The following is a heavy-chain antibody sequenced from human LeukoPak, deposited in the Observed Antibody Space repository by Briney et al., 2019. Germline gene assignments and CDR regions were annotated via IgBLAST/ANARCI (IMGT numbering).Heavy chain of an antibody. Sequence: PSETLSLTCTVSGGSISSSNYYWGWIRQTPGAGLEWIGTISETGTTNYNPSLKSRVTISVDTSKNQFSLKLSSVTATDTAVYFCARHQGGHRDGHYYYMDVWGTGTTVTISS. CDR3: ARHQGGHRDGHYYYMDV. CDR1: GGSISSSNYY. CDR2: ISETGTT. J-gene: IGHJ6*03. D-gene: IGHD1-14*01. V-gene: IGHV4-39*01.